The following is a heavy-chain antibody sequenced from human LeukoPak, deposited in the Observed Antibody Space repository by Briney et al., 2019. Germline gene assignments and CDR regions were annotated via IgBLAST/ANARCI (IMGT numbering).Heavy chain of an antibody. Sequence: SKTLSLTCTVSGGSISSHYWSWIRQPPGKGLEWIGYIYYSGSTNYNPSLKSRVTISVDTSKNQFSLKLSSVTAADTAVYYCARAGDFWSGYLFDPWGQGTLVTVSS. CDR2: IYYSGST. CDR1: GGSISSHY. V-gene: IGHV4-59*11. CDR3: ARAGDFWSGYLFDP. D-gene: IGHD3-3*01. J-gene: IGHJ5*02.